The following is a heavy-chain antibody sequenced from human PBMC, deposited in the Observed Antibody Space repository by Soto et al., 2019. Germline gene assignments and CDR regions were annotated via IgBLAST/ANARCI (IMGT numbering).Heavy chain of an antibody. D-gene: IGHD4-17*01. V-gene: IGHV3-30*03. Sequence: PGGSLRLSCAASGFTFRSYGMHWVRQAPGKGLEWVALMSFDGSNKYYADSVRGRFTISSDNSKSTLYLQMDILRPEDTAVYYCARDHRDYGDYSEDYWGQGTLVTVSS. J-gene: IGHJ4*02. CDR2: MSFDGSNK. CDR3: ARDHRDYGDYSEDY. CDR1: GFTFRSYG.